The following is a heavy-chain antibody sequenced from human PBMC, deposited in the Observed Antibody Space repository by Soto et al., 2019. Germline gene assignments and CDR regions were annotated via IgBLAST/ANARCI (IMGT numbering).Heavy chain of an antibody. CDR1: GYTFTSYY. CDR3: ARALTGTTALSY. V-gene: IGHV1-46*01. CDR2: INPSGGST. J-gene: IGHJ4*02. D-gene: IGHD1-7*01. Sequence: ASVKVSCKASGYTFTSYYMHWVRQAPGQGLEWMGIINPSGGSTSYAQKFQGWVTMTRDTSISTAYMELSRLRSDDTAVYYCARALTGTTALSYWGQGTLVTVSS.